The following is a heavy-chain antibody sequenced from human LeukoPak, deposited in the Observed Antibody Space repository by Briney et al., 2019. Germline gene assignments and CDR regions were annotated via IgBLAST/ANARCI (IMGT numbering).Heavy chain of an antibody. D-gene: IGHD6-19*01. Sequence: PGGSLRLSCAASGFSISNNYVTWARQAPGKGLQWVAVTYAGGSTYYADSVNGRFTISRDNSKNTFYLQMDSLRAEDTAVYYCAREGTALTGTGWVKYYYGLDVWGPGTTVTVSS. CDR1: GFSISNNY. V-gene: IGHV3-53*01. CDR3: AREGTALTGTGWVKYYYGLDV. CDR2: TYAGGST. J-gene: IGHJ6*02.